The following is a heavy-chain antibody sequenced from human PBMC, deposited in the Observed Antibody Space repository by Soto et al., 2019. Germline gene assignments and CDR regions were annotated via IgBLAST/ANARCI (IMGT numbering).Heavy chain of an antibody. CDR1: GFTFSSYS. CDR3: ARGPYSSGRHLDY. J-gene: IGHJ4*02. D-gene: IGHD6-19*01. V-gene: IGHV3-21*01. Sequence: GGSLRLSCAASGFTFSSYSMKWVRQAPGKGLEWVSSISSSGSYIYYADSVKGRFTISRDNAKNSLYLQMNSLRAEDTAVYYCARGPYSSGRHLDYWGQGTPVTVSS. CDR2: ISSSGSYI.